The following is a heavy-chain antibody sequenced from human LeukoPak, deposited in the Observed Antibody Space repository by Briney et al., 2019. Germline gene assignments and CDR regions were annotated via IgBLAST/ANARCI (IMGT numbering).Heavy chain of an antibody. CDR3: VRGYFNWNYAGVGEYYYMDV. Sequence: GASVKVSCKASGYTFTTYDMHWVRQASGQGLEWMGWVSPNSGKTAYAQKFQGRVTMTRDTSISTGYMEPSSLRSEDTAVYYCVRGYFNWNYAGVGEYYYMDVWGKGTTVTVSS. J-gene: IGHJ6*03. CDR1: GYTFTTYD. D-gene: IGHD1-7*01. V-gene: IGHV1-8*02. CDR2: VSPNSGKT.